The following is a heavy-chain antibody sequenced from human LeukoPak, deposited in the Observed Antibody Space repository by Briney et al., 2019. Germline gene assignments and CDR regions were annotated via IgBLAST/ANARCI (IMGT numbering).Heavy chain of an antibody. V-gene: IGHV1-69*06. J-gene: IGHJ4*02. CDR1: GGTFSSYG. CDR2: IIPIFGTT. D-gene: IGHD6-19*01. CDR3: ARPPGC. Sequence: SSVKVSFKASGGTFSSYGISLVRQAPGQGLEWMGGIIPIFGTTSYAQKFQGRVTITADKSTNTAYMELSSLRSEDTAVYYCARPPGCWGQGTLVTVSS.